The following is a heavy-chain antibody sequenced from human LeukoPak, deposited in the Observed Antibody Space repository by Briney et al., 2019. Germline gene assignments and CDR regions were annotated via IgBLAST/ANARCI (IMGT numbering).Heavy chain of an antibody. CDR2: INQYASEK. V-gene: IGHV3-7*01. J-gene: IGHJ4*02. D-gene: IGHD4-17*01. CDR1: GFTFSNYW. CDR3: LNDYERQRGY. Sequence: GGSLRLSCAVSGFTFSNYWMSWVRQAPGKGLEWVANINQYASEKYYVDSVKGRFTISRDNAKNSLYLQLNSLRAEDTAMYYSLNDYERQRGYWGQGTLVIVSS.